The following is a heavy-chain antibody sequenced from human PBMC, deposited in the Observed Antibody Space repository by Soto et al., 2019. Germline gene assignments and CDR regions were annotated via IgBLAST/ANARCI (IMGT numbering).Heavy chain of an antibody. D-gene: IGHD6-13*01. CDR2: INHSGST. Sequence: PSETLSLTCAVYGGSFSGYYWSWIRQPPGKGLEWIGEINHSGSTNYNPSLRSRVTISVDTSKNQFSLKLSSVTAADTAVYYCARAATAAGTDNWFDPWGQGTLVTVSS. CDR3: ARAATAAGTDNWFDP. CDR1: GGSFSGYY. V-gene: IGHV4-34*01. J-gene: IGHJ5*01.